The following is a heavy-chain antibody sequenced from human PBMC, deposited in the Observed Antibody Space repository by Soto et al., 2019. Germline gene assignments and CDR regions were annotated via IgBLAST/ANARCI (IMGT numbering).Heavy chain of an antibody. D-gene: IGHD6-19*01. CDR1: GFTFGDYA. CDR3: TRDGHQAWRYSSGWYEVIPFDY. V-gene: IGHV3-49*03. J-gene: IGHJ4*02. CDR2: IRSKAYGGTT. Sequence: GGSLRLSCTASGFTFGDYAMSWFRQAPGKGLEWVGFIRSKAYGGTTEYAASVKGRFTISRDDSKSIAYLQMNSLKTEDTAVYYCTRDGHQAWRYSSGWYEVIPFDYWGQGTLVTVSS.